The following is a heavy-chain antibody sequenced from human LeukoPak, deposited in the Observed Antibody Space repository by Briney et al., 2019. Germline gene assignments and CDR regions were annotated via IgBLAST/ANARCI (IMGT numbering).Heavy chain of an antibody. D-gene: IGHD2-8*01. J-gene: IGHJ4*02. Sequence: EASLKVSCKASGYTFTGSYIHWMRQAPGQGLEWMGWINPNSGATKYAQKFQGRVTVTRDTSTGTAYMELSGLRADDAAVYYCARVAYCTKGVCINFDLWGQGTLVTVSS. CDR1: GYTFTGSY. V-gene: IGHV1-2*02. CDR2: INPNSGAT. CDR3: ARVAYCTKGVCINFDL.